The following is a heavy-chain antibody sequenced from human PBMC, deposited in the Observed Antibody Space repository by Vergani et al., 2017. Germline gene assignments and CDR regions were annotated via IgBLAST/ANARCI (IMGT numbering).Heavy chain of an antibody. V-gene: IGHV4-59*11. CDR2: LSTTGGA. D-gene: IGHD6-13*01. Sequence: QVQLQESGPGLVKSLETLSLTCSVSFDSIRNLYCNWIRQPPGKGLEWIGSLSTTGGATHASHNPSLKSRVSISVDTSKSQFSLRLTSVTAADSAIYYCAGDTHSWQRADRWGQGLLVSVSS. CDR3: AGDTHSWQRADR. CDR1: FDSIRNLY. J-gene: IGHJ5*02.